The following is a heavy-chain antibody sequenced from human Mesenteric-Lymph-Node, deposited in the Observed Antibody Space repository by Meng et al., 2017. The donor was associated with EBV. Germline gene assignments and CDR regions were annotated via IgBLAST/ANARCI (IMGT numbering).Heavy chain of an antibody. V-gene: IGHV4-4*02. CDR3: GRDQGRELINH. Sequence: QGQLEGSGPGPGKPSGTLSLTCTVSGDSISSDIWWSWVRQPPGKGLEWIGEVYHRGDTNYNPSLKSRVDISVDKSKNQFYLSLFSVTAADTAVYYCGRDQGRELINHWGQGTLVTVSS. D-gene: IGHD1-7*01. CDR1: GDSISSDIW. CDR2: VYHRGDT. J-gene: IGHJ4*02.